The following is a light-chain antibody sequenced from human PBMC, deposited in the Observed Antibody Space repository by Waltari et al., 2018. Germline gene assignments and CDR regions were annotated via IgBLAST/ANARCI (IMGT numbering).Light chain of an antibody. CDR1: QSISNW. V-gene: IGKV1-5*03. J-gene: IGKJ1*01. Sequence: DIQMTQSPSTLSAFVGDRVTITCRASQSISNWLAWYQQKPGKAPKLLIYQASTLEGGVPSRFRGSGSGTEFTLTISGLQPDDFATYYCHQYNSYSWTFGQGTKVEIK. CDR2: QAS. CDR3: HQYNSYSWT.